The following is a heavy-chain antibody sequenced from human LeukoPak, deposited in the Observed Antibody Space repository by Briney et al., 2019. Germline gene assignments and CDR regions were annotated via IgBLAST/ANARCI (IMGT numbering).Heavy chain of an antibody. CDR2: ISSSSSTI. CDR1: GFTFSSYS. CDR3: ARRITPSDY. Sequence: GGSLRLSCAASGFTFSSYSMNWVRQAPGEGLEWVSYISSSSSTIYYADSVKGRFTISRDNAKNSLYLQMNSLRAEDTAVYYCARRITPSDYWGQGTLVTVSS. D-gene: IGHD5-24*01. V-gene: IGHV3-48*01. J-gene: IGHJ4*02.